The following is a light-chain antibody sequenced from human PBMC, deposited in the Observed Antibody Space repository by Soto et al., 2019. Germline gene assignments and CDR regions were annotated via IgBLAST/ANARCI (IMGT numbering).Light chain of an antibody. CDR3: NSYTSSSTFV. V-gene: IGLV2-14*01. J-gene: IGLJ1*01. CDR2: DVS. Sequence: QSVLTQPASVSGSPGQAITIPCTGTSSDIGSYNYVSWYQQHPGKAPKLMIYDVSNRPSGISNRFSGSKSGSTASLTISGLQAEDEADYYCNSYTSSSTFVFGTGTKVTVL. CDR1: SSDIGSYNY.